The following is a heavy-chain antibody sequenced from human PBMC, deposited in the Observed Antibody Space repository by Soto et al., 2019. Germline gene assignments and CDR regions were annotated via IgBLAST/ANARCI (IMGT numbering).Heavy chain of an antibody. D-gene: IGHD3-10*01. CDR3: TTISGAFTQMDV. J-gene: IGHJ6*02. CDR2: IKSKTDGGTT. V-gene: IGHV3-15*01. CDR1: GFTFSNAW. Sequence: GGSLRLSCAASGFTFSNAWMSWVRQAPGKGLEWVGRIKSKTDGGTTDYAAPVKGRFTISRDDSKNTLYLQMNSLKTEDTAVYYCTTISGAFTQMDVWGQGTTVTVSS.